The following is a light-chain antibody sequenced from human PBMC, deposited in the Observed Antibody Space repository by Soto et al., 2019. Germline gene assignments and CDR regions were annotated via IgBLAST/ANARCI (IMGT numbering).Light chain of an antibody. Sequence: EFVVTQSPGTLSLSPEERATLSCIASQTVSNNYLAWYKQKPGQAPRLLIYGASNRATGIPDRLSGSGSGTEFTLTISRLEPEDFAVYYCQQYGSSGTFGHGTKVDIK. CDR3: QQYGSSGT. V-gene: IGKV3-20*01. CDR2: GAS. J-gene: IGKJ1*01. CDR1: QTVSNNY.